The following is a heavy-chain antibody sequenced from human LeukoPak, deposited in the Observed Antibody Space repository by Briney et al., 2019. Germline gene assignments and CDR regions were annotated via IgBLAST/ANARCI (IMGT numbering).Heavy chain of an antibody. CDR1: GFTFSNAW. CDR3: TSYDILTGYYPFDY. CDR2: IKSKTDGGTT. J-gene: IGHJ4*02. Sequence: GGSLRLSCAASGFTFSNAWMSWVRQAPGKGLEWVGRIKSKTDGGTTEYAAPVKGRFTISKDDSKNTLFLQMNSLKTEDTGMYYCTSYDILTGYYPFDYWGQGTLVTVSS. V-gene: IGHV3-15*01. D-gene: IGHD3-9*01.